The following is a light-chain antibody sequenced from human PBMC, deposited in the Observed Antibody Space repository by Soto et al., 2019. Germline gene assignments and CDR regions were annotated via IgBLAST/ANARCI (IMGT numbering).Light chain of an antibody. CDR1: QGINHY. CDR3: QHVYSYPLN. J-gene: IGKJ4*01. Sequence: DIQLTQSPSFLSASVGDRVTITCRASQGINHYVAWYQQKPGKAPKCLIYGASALQSGVPSRFSGSESCAEFTLSISSLQPEDFATYYCQHVYSYPLNFGGGTRVEI. V-gene: IGKV1-9*01. CDR2: GAS.